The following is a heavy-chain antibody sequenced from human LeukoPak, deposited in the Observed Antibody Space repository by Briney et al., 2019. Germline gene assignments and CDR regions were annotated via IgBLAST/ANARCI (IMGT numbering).Heavy chain of an antibody. CDR3: ARDDNYGIFVNVDY. CDR2: ISTSTGDT. J-gene: IGHJ4*02. D-gene: IGHD4-11*01. V-gene: IGHV1-18*01. Sequence: EASVKVSCKASGYTFTSYGISWVRQAPGQGPEWMGWISTSTGDTKYTQKFQGRVTLTTDTSTSTAYMELSSLRSDDTAVCYCARDDNYGIFVNVDYWGQGTLVTVSS. CDR1: GYTFTSYG.